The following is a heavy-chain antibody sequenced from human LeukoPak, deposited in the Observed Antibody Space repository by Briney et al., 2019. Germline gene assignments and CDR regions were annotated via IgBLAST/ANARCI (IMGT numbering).Heavy chain of an antibody. Sequence: SGGSLRLSCAASGFTFSSYAMSWVRQAPGKGLEWVSAISGSGGSTYYADSVKGRFTISRDNAKNSLYLQMNSLRAEDTAVYYCARGPSSHIDYWGQGTLVTVSS. CDR2: ISGSGGST. J-gene: IGHJ4*02. V-gene: IGHV3-23*01. CDR3: ARGPSSHIDY. CDR1: GFTFSSYA.